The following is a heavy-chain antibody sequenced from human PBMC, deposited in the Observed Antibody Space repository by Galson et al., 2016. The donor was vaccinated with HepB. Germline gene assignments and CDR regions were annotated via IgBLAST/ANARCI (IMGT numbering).Heavy chain of an antibody. D-gene: IGHD4-17*01. CDR3: ARAAYGDYEGWYFDL. Sequence: SLRLSCAASGFTFNDYSMHWVRQAPGKGLAWLSSVTATSVYIYYVDSVKGRFTISRDNAKNSLYLQMNSLRAEDTAVYYCARAAYGDYEGWYFDLWGRGTLVTVSS. CDR1: GFTFNDYS. V-gene: IGHV3-21*06. J-gene: IGHJ2*01. CDR2: VTATSVYI.